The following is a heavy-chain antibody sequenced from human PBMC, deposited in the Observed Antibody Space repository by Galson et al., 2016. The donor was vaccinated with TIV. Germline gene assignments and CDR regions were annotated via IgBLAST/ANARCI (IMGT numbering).Heavy chain of an antibody. CDR2: FDPEQHKK. Sequence: SVKVSCKVSGDSLSDLSMHWVRQAPGKGLEWMGGFDPEQHKKIYALKLQGRVTLTEDTSTDTAFLELSSLSFEDTAVYYCASVAWFPGLSLDNWGQGTLVIVSS. J-gene: IGHJ4*02. V-gene: IGHV1-24*01. CDR1: GDSLSDLS. D-gene: IGHD2/OR15-2a*01. CDR3: ASVAWFPGLSLDN.